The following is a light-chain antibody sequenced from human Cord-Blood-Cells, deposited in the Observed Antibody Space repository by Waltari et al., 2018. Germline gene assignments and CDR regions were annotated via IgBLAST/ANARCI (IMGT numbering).Light chain of an antibody. Sequence: QPARTQPASVSGSPGQSITISCTGTSSDVGGYNYVPWYQQHPGKAPKLMIYDVSKRPSGVSNRFSGSKSGNTASLTISGLQAEDEADYYCSSYTSSSTWVFGGGTKLTVL. J-gene: IGLJ3*02. CDR1: SSDVGGYNY. CDR3: SSYTSSSTWV. V-gene: IGLV2-14*01. CDR2: DVS.